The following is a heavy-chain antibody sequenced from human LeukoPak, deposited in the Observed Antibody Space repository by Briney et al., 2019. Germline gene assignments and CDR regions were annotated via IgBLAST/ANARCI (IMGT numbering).Heavy chain of an antibody. CDR1: GFTFRNFW. J-gene: IGHJ3*02. Sequence: GGSLRLSRAASGFTFRNFWMYWVRQAPGKGLVWVSRINGDGSTTNYADSVKGRFTITRDNAKNTLYLQMNSLRDEDTALYSCALFGGGALDIWGQGTMVTVSS. CDR2: INGDGSTT. CDR3: ALFGGGALDI. V-gene: IGHV3-74*01. D-gene: IGHD3-16*01.